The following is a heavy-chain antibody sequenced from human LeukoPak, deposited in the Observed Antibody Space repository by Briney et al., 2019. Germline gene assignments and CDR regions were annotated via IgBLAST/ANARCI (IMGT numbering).Heavy chain of an antibody. V-gene: IGHV4-39*07. CDR3: IGGVIVGGDYYYYGMDV. D-gene: IGHD3-16*02. Sequence: SETLSLTCTVSGGSISSYYWGWIRQPPGKGLEWIGSIYYSGSTYYNPSLKSRVTISVDTFKNQFSLKLSSVTAADTAVYYCIGGVIVGGDYYYYGMDVWGQGTTVTVSS. CDR2: IYYSGST. J-gene: IGHJ6*02. CDR1: GGSISSYY.